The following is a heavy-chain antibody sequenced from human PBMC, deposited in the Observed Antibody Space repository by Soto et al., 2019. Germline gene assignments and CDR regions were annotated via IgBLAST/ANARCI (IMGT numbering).Heavy chain of an antibody. CDR2: ISGSGGST. Sequence: PGGSLRLSCAVSGFTFSSYAMSWVRQAPGKGLEWVSAISGSGGSTYYADSVKGRFTISRDNSKNTLYLQMNSLRAEDTAVYYCAKDRLLSSGWTGYYFDYWGQGTLVTVSS. CDR1: GFTFSSYA. D-gene: IGHD6-19*01. J-gene: IGHJ4*02. V-gene: IGHV3-23*01. CDR3: AKDRLLSSGWTGYYFDY.